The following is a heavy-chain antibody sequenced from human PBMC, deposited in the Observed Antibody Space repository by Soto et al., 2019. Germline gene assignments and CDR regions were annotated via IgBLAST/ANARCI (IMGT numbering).Heavy chain of an antibody. V-gene: IGHV4-61*01. CDR3: ARGVVMAPGTRIYFDY. D-gene: IGHD3-16*02. CDR2: IYYSGST. Sequence: HVQLQESGPGLMTPSETLSLTCTVSGCSVSSGSYYWSWLRQPPGKGLEWIGYIYYSGSTNYNPSLEGRVIIAVGTAKNQFGLKLSSVTGADTAGYYCARGVVMAPGTRIYFDYWGQGTLITVSS. CDR1: GCSVSSGSYY. J-gene: IGHJ4*02.